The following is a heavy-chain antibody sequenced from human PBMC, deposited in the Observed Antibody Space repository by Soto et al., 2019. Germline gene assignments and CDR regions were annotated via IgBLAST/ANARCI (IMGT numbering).Heavy chain of an antibody. D-gene: IGHD2-21*02. V-gene: IGHV4-39*01. CDR2: IYYSGST. CDR1: ESSSTGTSHY. CDR3: ARTLVVTALFDY. Sequence: SGTLSVTFAIAESSSTGTSHYRCSLCQLPGKGLEWIGSIYYSGSTYYNPSLKSRVTISVDTSKNQFSLKLSSVTAADTAVYYCARTLVVTALFDYWGQGTLVTYPQ. J-gene: IGHJ4*02.